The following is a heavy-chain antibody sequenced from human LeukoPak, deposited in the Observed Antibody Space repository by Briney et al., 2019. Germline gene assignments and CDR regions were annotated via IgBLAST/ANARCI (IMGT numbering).Heavy chain of an antibody. CDR1: GGSISSSTYY. CDR2: IYFSGST. CDR3: AKHAGGSSWREGAFDT. D-gene: IGHD6-13*01. J-gene: IGHJ3*02. Sequence: PSETLSLTCAVSGGSISSSTYYWGWIRQPPGKGLEWIGSIYFSGSTYYNPSLKSRGTISVDTSKKQFSLKLSSVTAADTAVYYCAKHAGGSSWREGAFDTWGQGTMVTVSS. V-gene: IGHV4-39*01.